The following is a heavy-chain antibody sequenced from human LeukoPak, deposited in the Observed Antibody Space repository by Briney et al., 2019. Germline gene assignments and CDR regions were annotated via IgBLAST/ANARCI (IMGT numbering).Heavy chain of an antibody. V-gene: IGHV3-53*01. Sequence: GGSLRLSCAASGFTVTSKYMSWVRQAPGQGLEWVSVIYTGGSTYYADSVKGRFTISRDNSKNTLYLQMNSLRAEDTAVYYCARGDDWFDPWGQGTLVTVSS. CDR3: ARGDDWFDP. CDR2: IYTGGST. CDR1: GFTVTSKY. J-gene: IGHJ5*02.